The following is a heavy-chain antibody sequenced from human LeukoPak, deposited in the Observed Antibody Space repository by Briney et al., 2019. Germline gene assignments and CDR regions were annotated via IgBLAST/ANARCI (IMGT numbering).Heavy chain of an antibody. Sequence: GGSLRLAWAPAGFTFSSYGMDWVRQAPGKVLGWVATISYDGSNTYYAGSRKGRFTIPRDISKNTLYLQMNSLIAEDTAVYYCSVNMGSGYRFDYRGQGTLVTVSS. CDR3: SVNMGSGYRFDY. CDR1: GFTFSSYG. V-gene: IGHV3-30*03. D-gene: IGHD3-22*01. J-gene: IGHJ4*02. CDR2: ISYDGSNT.